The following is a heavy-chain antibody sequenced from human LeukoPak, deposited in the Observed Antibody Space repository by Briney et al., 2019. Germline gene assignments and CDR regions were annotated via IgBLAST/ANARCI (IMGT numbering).Heavy chain of an antibody. D-gene: IGHD3-22*01. CDR1: GCSISSSSYY. J-gene: IGHJ4*02. CDR2: IYYSGST. CDR3: ARETNYYDSSGYYYHDY. Sequence: SETLSLTCTVSGCSISSSSYYWGWIRQPPGKGLEWIGSIYYSGSTYYNPSLKSRVTISVDTSKNQFSLKLSSVTAADTAVYYCARETNYYDSSGYYYHDYWGQGTLVTVSS. V-gene: IGHV4-39*07.